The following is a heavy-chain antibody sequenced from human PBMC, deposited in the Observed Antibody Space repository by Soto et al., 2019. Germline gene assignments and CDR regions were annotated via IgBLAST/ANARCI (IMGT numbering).Heavy chain of an antibody. CDR2: IYPGDSDT. CDR3: ARNPRLLGFGELPYYYYYGMDV. V-gene: IGHV5-51*01. CDR1: GYSFTSYW. J-gene: IGHJ6*02. D-gene: IGHD3-10*01. Sequence: PGESLKIYCKGPGYSFTSYWIGWVRQMPGKGLEWMGIIYPGDSDTRYSPSFQGQVTISADKSISTAYLQWSSLKASDTAMYYCARNPRLLGFGELPYYYYYGMDVWAKGPRSPSP.